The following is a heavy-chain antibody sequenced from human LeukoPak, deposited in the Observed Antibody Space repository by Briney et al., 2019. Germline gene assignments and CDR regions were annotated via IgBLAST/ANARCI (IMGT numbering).Heavy chain of an antibody. CDR1: GFTFSIYW. V-gene: IGHV3-74*01. CDR3: ARGEYRYDGGY. Sequence: GGSLRLSCTASGFTFSIYWMHWVRQAPGKGRVWVSRINSDGSSTTYADSVKGRFTISRDNAKNTLYLQMESLRAEDTAVYYCARGEYRYDGGYWGQGTLVTVSS. D-gene: IGHD3-16*01. CDR2: INSDGSST. J-gene: IGHJ4*02.